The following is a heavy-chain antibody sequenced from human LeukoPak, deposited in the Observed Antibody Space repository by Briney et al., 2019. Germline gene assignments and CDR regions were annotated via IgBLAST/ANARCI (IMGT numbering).Heavy chain of an antibody. CDR2: LSGDGGTT. V-gene: IGHV3-23*01. CDR3: ASERNDDFWSGFFSFDN. CDR1: GFSFKHYA. Sequence: GGSLRLSCVGSGFSFKHYAFNWVRQAPGKGLGWVSALSGDGGTTYYTNSVRGRLTVSRDNFKNTVYLQMNSLRAEDTGMYYCASERNDDFWSGFFSFDNWGQGTLVTVSS. D-gene: IGHD3-3*01. J-gene: IGHJ4*02.